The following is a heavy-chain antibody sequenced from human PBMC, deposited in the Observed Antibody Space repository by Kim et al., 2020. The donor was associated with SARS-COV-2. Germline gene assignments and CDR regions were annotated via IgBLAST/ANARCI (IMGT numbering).Heavy chain of an antibody. J-gene: IGHJ3*02. CDR2: FDPEDGET. V-gene: IGHV1-24*01. D-gene: IGHD1-26*01. CDR3: ATYDKFGSLHAFDI. CDR1: GYTLTELS. Sequence: ASVKVSCKVSGYTLTELSMHWVRQAPGKGLEWMGGFDPEDGETIYAQKFQGRVTMTEDTSTDTAYMELSSLRSEDTAVYYCATYDKFGSLHAFDIWGQGTMVTVSS.